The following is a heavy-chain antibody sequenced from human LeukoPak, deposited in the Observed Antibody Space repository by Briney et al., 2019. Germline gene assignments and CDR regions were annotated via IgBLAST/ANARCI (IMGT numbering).Heavy chain of an antibody. J-gene: IGHJ4*02. CDR1: GGTFSSYA. Sequence: ASVKVSCKASGGTFSSYAISWVRQAPGQGLEWLGMINTYNGDINYAQKFKGRVTMTRDTSTSTVYMELSSLTSEDTAVYYCAREKSGGYFDYWGLGTQVTVSS. V-gene: IGHV1-18*01. CDR3: AREKSGGYFDY. D-gene: IGHD3-10*01. CDR2: INTYNGDI.